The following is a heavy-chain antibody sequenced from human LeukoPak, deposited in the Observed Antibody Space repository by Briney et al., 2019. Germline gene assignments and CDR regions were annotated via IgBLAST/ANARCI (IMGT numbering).Heavy chain of an antibody. CDR1: GGTFSSYT. CDR2: IIPILGIA. V-gene: IGHV1-69*02. Sequence: SVKVSCKASGGTFSSYTISWVRQAPGQGLEWMGRIIPILGIANYAQKFQGRVTITADKSTSTAYMELSSLRSEDTAVYYCARAASYSSSGKTRKNYYFDYWGQGTLVTVSS. J-gene: IGHJ4*02. D-gene: IGHD6-13*01. CDR3: ARAASYSSSGKTRKNYYFDY.